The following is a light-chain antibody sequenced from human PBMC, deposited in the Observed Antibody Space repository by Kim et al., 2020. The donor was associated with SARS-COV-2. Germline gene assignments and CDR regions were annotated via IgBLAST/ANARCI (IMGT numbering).Light chain of an antibody. CDR1: QGVSSTY. J-gene: IGKJ2*01. Sequence: GGIASLSCGASQGVSSTYLAWYQQKPGQAPRLLIYGATNRATGIPDRFSGSGSVTDFTLTISRLEPEDFAVYYCQQYESSPPSYTFGQGTKLEIK. CDR2: GAT. V-gene: IGKV3-20*01. CDR3: QQYESSPPSYT.